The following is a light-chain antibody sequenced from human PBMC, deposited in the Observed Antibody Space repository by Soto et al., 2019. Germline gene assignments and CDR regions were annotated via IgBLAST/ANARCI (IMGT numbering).Light chain of an antibody. Sequence: VLTQSPDTLSLSPGERATLSCRASQSASNQYLSWYQQRPGQPPRPLIYGVFIRANGIPERFSGSGSGTDFTLTISRLEPEDFGVYYCQHYGYPQWTFGQGTKVEI. V-gene: IGKV3-20*01. J-gene: IGKJ1*01. CDR3: QHYGYPQWT. CDR2: GVF. CDR1: QSASNQY.